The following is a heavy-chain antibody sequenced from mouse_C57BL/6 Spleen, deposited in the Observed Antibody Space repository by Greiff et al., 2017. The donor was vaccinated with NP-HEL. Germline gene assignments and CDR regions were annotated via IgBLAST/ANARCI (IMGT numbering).Heavy chain of an antibody. V-gene: IGHV1-55*01. CDR3: ASRRDYFDY. CDR2: IYPGSGST. CDR1: GYTFPSYW. Sequence: VQLQQPGAELVKPGASVKMSCKASGYTFPSYWITWVKQRPGQGLAWIGDIYPGSGSTNYNEKFKSKSTLTVDTSSSTAYMQLSSLTSEDSAVYYCASRRDYFDYWGQGTTLTVSS. J-gene: IGHJ2*01.